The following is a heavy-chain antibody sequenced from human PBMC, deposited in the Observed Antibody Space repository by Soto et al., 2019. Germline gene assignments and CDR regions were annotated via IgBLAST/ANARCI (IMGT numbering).Heavy chain of an antibody. CDR2: IYHSGST. Sequence: PSETLSLTCAVSSGSISSSNWWSWVRQPPGKGLEWIGEIYHSGSTNYNPSLKSRVTISVDKSTNQFSLKLSSVTAADTAVYYCARGGYDRYYYYYYYMDVWGKGTTVTVSS. V-gene: IGHV4-4*02. CDR3: ARGGYDRYYYYYYYMDV. D-gene: IGHD5-12*01. J-gene: IGHJ6*03. CDR1: SGSISSSNW.